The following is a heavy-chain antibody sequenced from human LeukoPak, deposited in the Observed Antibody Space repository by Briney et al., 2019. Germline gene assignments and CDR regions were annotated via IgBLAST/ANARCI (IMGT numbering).Heavy chain of an antibody. CDR2: IIPILGIA. CDR3: ARDLGYCSGGSCSGY. CDR1: GGTFSSYA. D-gene: IGHD2-15*01. V-gene: IGHV1-69*04. J-gene: IGHJ4*02. Sequence: SVKVSCKAPGGTFSSYAISWVRQAPGQGLEWMGRIIPILGIANYAQKFQGRVTITADKSTSTAYMELSSLRSEDTAVYYCARDLGYCSGGSCSGYWGQGTLVTVSS.